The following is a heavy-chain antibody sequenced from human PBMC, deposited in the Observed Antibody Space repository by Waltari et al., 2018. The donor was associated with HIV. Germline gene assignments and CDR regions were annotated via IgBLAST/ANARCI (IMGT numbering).Heavy chain of an antibody. CDR2: IWYDGSNK. D-gene: IGHD5-18*01. CDR3: ARAGRIQLWLALDY. CDR1: GFTFSSYG. V-gene: IGHV3-33*01. J-gene: IGHJ4*02. Sequence: QVQLVESGGGVVQPGRSLRLSCAASGFTFSSYGMHWVRQAPGKGLEWVAVIWYDGSNKYYADSVKGRFTISRDNSKNTLYLQMNSLRAEDTAVYYCARAGRIQLWLALDYWGQGTLVTVSS.